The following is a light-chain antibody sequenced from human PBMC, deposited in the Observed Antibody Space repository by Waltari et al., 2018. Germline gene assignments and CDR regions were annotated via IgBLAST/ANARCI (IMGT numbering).Light chain of an antibody. V-gene: IGKV3-20*01. CDR2: GAS. CDR3: QQYVSSVT. CDR1: QSVTHSY. Sequence: EIVLTQSPGTLSLSPGERATLSCRASQSVTHSYLAWFQQKPGQAPRLLIYGASNRAIGIPDRFSGSGSGTDFTLTISSLEPEDFAVYYCQQYVSSVTFGGGTKVEIK. J-gene: IGKJ4*01.